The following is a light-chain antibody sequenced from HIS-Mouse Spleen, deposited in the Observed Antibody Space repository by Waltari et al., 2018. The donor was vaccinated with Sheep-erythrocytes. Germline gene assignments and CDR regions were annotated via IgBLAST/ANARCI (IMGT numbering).Light chain of an antibody. CDR1: NIGSKN. CDR3: QVWDSSTAWV. CDR2: RDS. Sequence: SYELTQPLPVSVALGQTARITCGGNNIGSKNGNWYQQKPGQAPVLVIYRDSNRPSGIPERFSGSNSGNTATLTISRAQAGDEADYYCQVWDSSTAWVFGGGTKLTVL. J-gene: IGLJ3*02. V-gene: IGLV3-9*01.